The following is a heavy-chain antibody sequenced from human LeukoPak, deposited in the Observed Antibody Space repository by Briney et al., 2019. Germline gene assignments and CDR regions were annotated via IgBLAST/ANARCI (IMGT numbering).Heavy chain of an antibody. D-gene: IGHD1-1*01. Sequence: GGSLRLSCAASGFTFSNAWMNWVRQAPGKGLEWVGCVKSKTDGGTTDYAAPVKGRFTISRDDSKNTLYLQMNSLKTEDTAVYYCTTDTLEGPHYWGQGTLVTVSS. CDR3: TTDTLEGPHY. CDR2: VKSKTDGGTT. CDR1: GFTFSNAW. J-gene: IGHJ4*02. V-gene: IGHV3-15*07.